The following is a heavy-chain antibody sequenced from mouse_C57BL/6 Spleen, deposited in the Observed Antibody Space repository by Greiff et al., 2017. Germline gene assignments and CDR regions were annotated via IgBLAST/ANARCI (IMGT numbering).Heavy chain of an antibody. D-gene: IGHD1-1*01. CDR3: ARDDDYGTAWFAY. CDR1: GYSITSGYY. CDR2: ISYDGSH. J-gene: IGHJ3*01. Sequence: VQLKESGPGLVKPSQSLSLTCSVTGYSITSGYYWNWIRQFPGNKLEWMGYISYDGSHNYNPSLKNRISITRDTSKNQFFLKLNSVTTEDTATYYCARDDDYGTAWFAYWGQGTLVTVSA. V-gene: IGHV3-6*01.